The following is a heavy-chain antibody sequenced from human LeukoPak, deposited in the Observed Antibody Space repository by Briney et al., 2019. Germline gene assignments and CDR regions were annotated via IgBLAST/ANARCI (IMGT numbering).Heavy chain of an antibody. V-gene: IGHV4-28*01. CDR1: GYSITSSSW. Sequence: SETLSLTCAVSGYSITSSSWWGWIRQPPGKGPEWIGYIYHSGTTYYNPSLQSRVTMSVDTSKNQFSLKLSSVTAVDTAVYYCARKENVYYYFDYWGQGTLVTVSS. CDR2: IYHSGTT. D-gene: IGHD3-10*01. J-gene: IGHJ4*02. CDR3: ARKENVYYYFDY.